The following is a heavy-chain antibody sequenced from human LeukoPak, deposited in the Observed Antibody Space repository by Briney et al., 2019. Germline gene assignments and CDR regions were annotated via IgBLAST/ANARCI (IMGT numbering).Heavy chain of an antibody. CDR3: AGGIAEYFDF. D-gene: IGHD6-13*01. Sequence: GGSLRLSCAASGFTFSSYSMNWVRQAPGKGLEWVSSISSSSYIYYADSVQGRFTISRDNAKNSMYLQMNSLRAEDTAVYYCAGGIAEYFDFWGQGTLVTVSS. V-gene: IGHV3-21*04. J-gene: IGHJ4*02. CDR2: ISSSSYI. CDR1: GFTFSSYS.